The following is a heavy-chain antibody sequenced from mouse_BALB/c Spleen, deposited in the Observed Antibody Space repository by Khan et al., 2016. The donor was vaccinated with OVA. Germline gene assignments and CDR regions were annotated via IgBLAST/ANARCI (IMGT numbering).Heavy chain of an antibody. D-gene: IGHD1-1*01. CDR2: ISYSGRT. J-gene: IGHJ2*01. V-gene: IGHV3-2*02. CDR3: ARSVTITTVVATDFDY. CDR1: GYSITSDYA. Sequence: EVKLLESGPGLVKPSQSLSLTCTVTGYSITSDYAWNWIRQFPGNKLEWMGYISYSGRTSHNPSLKSRISITRDTSKNQFFLQLNSVTTEDTATYYCARSVTITTVVATDFDYWGQGTTLTVSS.